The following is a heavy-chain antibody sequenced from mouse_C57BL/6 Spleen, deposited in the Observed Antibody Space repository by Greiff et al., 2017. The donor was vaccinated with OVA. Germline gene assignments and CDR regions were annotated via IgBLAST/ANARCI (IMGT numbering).Heavy chain of an antibody. J-gene: IGHJ1*03. V-gene: IGHV1-64*01. D-gene: IGHD1-1*01. CDR3: ARSGILRYYWYFDV. CDR1: GYTFTSYW. CDR2: IHPNSGST. Sequence: VQLQQPGAELVKPGASVKLSCKASGYTFTSYWMHWVKQRPGQGLEWIGMIHPNSGSTNYNEKFKSKATLTVDKSSSTAYMQLSSLTSEDSAVYYCARSGILRYYWYFDVWGTGTTVTVSS.